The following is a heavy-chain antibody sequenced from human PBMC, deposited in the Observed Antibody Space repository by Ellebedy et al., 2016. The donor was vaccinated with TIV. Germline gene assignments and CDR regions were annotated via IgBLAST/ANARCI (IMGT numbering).Heavy chain of an antibody. Sequence: GESLKISCAASGFIISGDWMSWVRQAPGKGLEWVSYISDSGSTIFYADSVKGRFTVSRDNSKTSLYLQMGSLTAEDTAVYYCATGAYDIWGQGTMVTVSS. CDR1: GFIISGDW. V-gene: IGHV3-48*03. J-gene: IGHJ3*02. CDR2: ISDSGSTI. CDR3: ATGAYDI.